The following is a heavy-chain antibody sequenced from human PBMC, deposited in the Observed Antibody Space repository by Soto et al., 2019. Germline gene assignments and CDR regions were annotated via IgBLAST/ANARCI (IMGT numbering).Heavy chain of an antibody. CDR1: GFIFRSYG. D-gene: IGHD6-13*01. Sequence: EVQLLESGGGLVKPGGSLRLSCAASGFIFRSYGLSWVSQAPGKGLEWVSDISGSGSVTNYEDSVKGRFTISRDNSNNTLSLQMDSLSAEDTAVYYCAKGGVAAARGYFDHWGQGTRVTVSS. CDR2: ISGSGSVT. CDR3: AKGGVAAARGYFDH. V-gene: IGHV3-23*01. J-gene: IGHJ4*02.